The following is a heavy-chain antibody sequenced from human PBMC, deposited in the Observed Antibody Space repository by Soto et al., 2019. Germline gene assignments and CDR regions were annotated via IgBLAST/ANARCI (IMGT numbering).Heavy chain of an antibody. CDR2: IGTAGDT. V-gene: IGHV3-13*01. D-gene: IGHD6-13*01. CDR3: ARGSVAAAGTDFDY. CDR1: GFTFSSYD. Sequence: GGSLRLSCAASGFTFSSYDMHWVRQATGKGLEWVSAIGTAGDTYYPGSVKGRFTISRENAKNSLYLQMNSLRAEDTAVYYCARGSVAAAGTDFDYWGQGTLVTVSS. J-gene: IGHJ4*02.